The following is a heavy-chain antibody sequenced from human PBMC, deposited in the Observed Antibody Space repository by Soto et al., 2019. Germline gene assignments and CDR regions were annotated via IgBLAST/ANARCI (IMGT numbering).Heavy chain of an antibody. J-gene: IGHJ5*02. CDR3: AGEPDPTVATVPEDWFDP. CDR1: GGTFSSYA. D-gene: IGHD5-12*01. Sequence: QVQLVQSGAEVKKPGSSVKVSCKASGGTFSSYAISWVRQAPGQGLEWMGGISPIFGTANYAQKFQGRVTITADESTSTAYMEMSSLRSEDTAVYYCAGEPDPTVATVPEDWFDPWGQGTLVTVSS. V-gene: IGHV1-69*01. CDR2: ISPIFGTA.